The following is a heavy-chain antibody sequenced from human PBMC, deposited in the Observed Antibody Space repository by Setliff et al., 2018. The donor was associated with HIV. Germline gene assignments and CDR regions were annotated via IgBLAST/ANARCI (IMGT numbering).Heavy chain of an antibody. J-gene: IGHJ3*02. CDR2: INDSDTNHRGST. D-gene: IGHD3-10*01. CDR1: GGSFSDYH. V-gene: IGHV4-34*01. Sequence: SETLSFTCAVYGGSFSDYHWNWIRQSPGKGLEWIGEINDSDTNHRGSTNYNPSLRGRVTMSIDTSKNQFSLKLKSVTAADTAVYYCARGGGEMRADAFDIWGQGTMVTVSS. CDR3: ARGGGEMRADAFDI.